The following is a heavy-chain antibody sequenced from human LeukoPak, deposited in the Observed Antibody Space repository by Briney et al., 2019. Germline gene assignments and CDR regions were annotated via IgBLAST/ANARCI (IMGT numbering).Heavy chain of an antibody. V-gene: IGHV4-61*02. D-gene: IGHD1-14*01. J-gene: IGHJ2*01. CDR2: ISTSGST. Sequence: SETLSLTCTVSGGSISSSSYYWSWIRQPAGKGLEWIGRISTSGSTNYNPSLKSRVTISVDTSKNQFSLKVSSVTAADTAVYYCARDGIAWYFDLWGRGTLVTVSS. CDR1: GGSISSSSYY. CDR3: ARDGIAWYFDL.